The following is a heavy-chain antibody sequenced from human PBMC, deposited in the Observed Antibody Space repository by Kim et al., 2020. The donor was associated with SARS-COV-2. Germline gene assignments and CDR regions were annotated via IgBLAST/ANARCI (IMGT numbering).Heavy chain of an antibody. V-gene: IGHV4-39*07. Sequence: PSPKSRVTISVDTSKNQFSLKRSSVTAADTAVYYCARGYSSGWYQWLFDYWGQGTLVTVSS. D-gene: IGHD6-19*01. J-gene: IGHJ4*02. CDR3: ARGYSSGWYQWLFDY.